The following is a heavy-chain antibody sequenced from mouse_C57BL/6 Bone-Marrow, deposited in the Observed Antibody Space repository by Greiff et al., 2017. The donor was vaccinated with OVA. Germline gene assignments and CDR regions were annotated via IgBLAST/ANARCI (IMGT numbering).Heavy chain of an antibody. CDR2: IDPETGGT. D-gene: IGHD1-1*01. CDR1: GYTFTDYE. CDR3: TREIYDYGSSYWAHYAMDY. V-gene: IGHV1-15*01. J-gene: IGHJ4*01. Sequence: QVQLVESGAELVRPGASVTLSCKASGYTFTDYEMHWVKQTPVHGLEWIGAIDPETGGTAYNQKFKGKAILTAAKSSRTAYMALRSLTSEDSAVYYCTREIYDYGSSYWAHYAMDYWGQGTSVTVSS.